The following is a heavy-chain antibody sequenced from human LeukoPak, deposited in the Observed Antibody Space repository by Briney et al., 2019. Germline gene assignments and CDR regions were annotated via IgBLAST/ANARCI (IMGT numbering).Heavy chain of an antibody. J-gene: IGHJ4*02. CDR2: ISYDGSNK. V-gene: IGHV3-30-3*01. Sequence: PGGSLRLSCAASGFTFSSYAMHWVRQAPGKGLEWVAVISYDGSNKYYADSVKGRFTISRDNSKNTLYLQMNSLRAEDTAVYYCARDSFPSKIRGGYFDYWGQGTLVTVSS. CDR3: ARDSFPSKIRGGYFDY. D-gene: IGHD3-10*01. CDR1: GFTFSSYA.